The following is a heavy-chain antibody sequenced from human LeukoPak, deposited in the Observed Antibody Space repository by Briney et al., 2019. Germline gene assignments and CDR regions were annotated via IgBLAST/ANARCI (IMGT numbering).Heavy chain of an antibody. J-gene: IGHJ4*02. V-gene: IGHV5-51*01. CDR3: ARRASATEDLDY. CDR1: GYSFTSYW. CDR2: IYPGDSDT. Sequence: GESLQISCKGSGYSFTSYWIAWVRQMPGKGVEWMGIIYPGDSDTRYSPSFQGQVTISADKSISTAYLQWSSLKASDTAIYYCARRASATEDLDYWGQGTLVTVSS.